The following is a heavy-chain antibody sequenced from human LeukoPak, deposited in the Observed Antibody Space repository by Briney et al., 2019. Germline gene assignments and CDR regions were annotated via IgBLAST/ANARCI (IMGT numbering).Heavy chain of an antibody. CDR2: INHSGST. Sequence: SETLSLTCAVYGGSFSGYYWSWIRQPPGKGLEWIGEINHSGSTNYNPSLKSRVTISVDTSKNQFSLKLSSVTAADTAVYYCARALGYCSGGSCYAHPWGQGTLVTVSS. CDR1: GGSFSGYY. CDR3: ARALGYCSGGSCYAHP. V-gene: IGHV4-34*01. D-gene: IGHD2-15*01. J-gene: IGHJ5*02.